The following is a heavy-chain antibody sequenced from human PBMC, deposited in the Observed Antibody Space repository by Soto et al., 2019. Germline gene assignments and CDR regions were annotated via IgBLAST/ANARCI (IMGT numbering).Heavy chain of an antibody. D-gene: IGHD3-10*01. J-gene: IGHJ5*02. V-gene: IGHV4-31*03. CDR1: GGSIRTGGYF. Sequence: QVQLQESGPGLVKPSQTLSLNCTVSGGSIRTGGYFWTWIRQRPGKGLEWIGFIDYSGSTFYSPSIRSRATLSVDMSKNAFSLRLSSVTAADTAVYYCARAHGSGSYAWFDPWGQGTLVTASS. CDR2: IDYSGST. CDR3: ARAHGSGSYAWFDP.